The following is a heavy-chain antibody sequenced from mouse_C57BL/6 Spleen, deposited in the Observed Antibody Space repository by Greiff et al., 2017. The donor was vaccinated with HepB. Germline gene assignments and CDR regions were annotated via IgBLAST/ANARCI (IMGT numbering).Heavy chain of an antibody. V-gene: IGHV10-1*01. CDR2: IRSKSNNYAT. Sequence: EVQLVESGGGLVQPKGSLKLSCAASGFSFNTYAMNWVRQAPGKGLEWVARIRSKSNNYATYYADSVKDRFTISRDDSESMLYLQMNNLKTEDTAMYYCVRDYGSVGLYAMDYWGQGTSVTVSS. CDR1: GFSFNTYA. J-gene: IGHJ4*01. D-gene: IGHD1-1*01. CDR3: VRDYGSVGLYAMDY.